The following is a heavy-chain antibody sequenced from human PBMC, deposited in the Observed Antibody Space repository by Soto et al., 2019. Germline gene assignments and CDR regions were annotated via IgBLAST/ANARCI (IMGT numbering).Heavy chain of an antibody. CDR1: GFTFSSYA. Sequence: PGGSLRLSCAASGFTFSSYAMSLIRQAPGKGLEWVSAISGSGGSTYYADSVKGRFTISRDNSKNTLYLQMNSLRAEDTAVYYCAKDYCSSTSCLTGPSDYWGQGTLVTVSS. V-gene: IGHV3-23*01. D-gene: IGHD2-2*01. CDR2: ISGSGGST. J-gene: IGHJ4*02. CDR3: AKDYCSSTSCLTGPSDY.